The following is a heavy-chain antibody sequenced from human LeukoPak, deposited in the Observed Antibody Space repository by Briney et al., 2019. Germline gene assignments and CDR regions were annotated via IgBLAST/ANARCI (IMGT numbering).Heavy chain of an antibody. D-gene: IGHD3-3*01. CDR3: AKVLGVVIGQLLY. V-gene: IGHV3-23*01. CDR1: GFTFSGYA. J-gene: IGHJ4*02. Sequence: PGGSLRLSCAASGFTFSGYAMSWVRQAPGKGLEWVSGISGGGGSTYYADSVKGRFTISRDNSENTLYLQMNSLRAEDTAVYYCAKVLGVVIGQLLYWGQGTLVTVSS. CDR2: ISGGGGST.